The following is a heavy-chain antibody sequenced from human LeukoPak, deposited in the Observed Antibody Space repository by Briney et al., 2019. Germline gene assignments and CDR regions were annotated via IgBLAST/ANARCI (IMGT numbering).Heavy chain of an antibody. J-gene: IGHJ3*02. CDR3: ARELAIGGSPRDDYGDYEAAFDI. CDR2: IYHGGST. Sequence: SETLSLTCAISGVSISSVNWWSWVRQSPGKGLEWIGEIYHGGSTTYNPSLKSRVTISVDTSKNQFSLKLSSVTAADTAVYYCARELAIGGSPRDDYGDYEAAFDIWDQGTMVTVSS. V-gene: IGHV4-4*02. CDR1: GVSISSVNW. D-gene: IGHD4-17*01.